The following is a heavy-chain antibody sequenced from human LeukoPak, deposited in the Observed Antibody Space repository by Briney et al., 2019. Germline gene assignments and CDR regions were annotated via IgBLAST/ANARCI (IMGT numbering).Heavy chain of an antibody. J-gene: IGHJ4*02. Sequence: PGGSLRLSCAASGFTFDDYAMHWVRQAPGKGLEWVSGISWNSGSIGYADSVKGRFTIFRDNAKNSLYLQMNSLRAEDTALYYCAKGPGYYDFWSGLPYYFDYWGQGTLVTVSS. CDR2: ISWNSGSI. CDR1: GFTFDDYA. V-gene: IGHV3-9*01. D-gene: IGHD3-3*01. CDR3: AKGPGYYDFWSGLPYYFDY.